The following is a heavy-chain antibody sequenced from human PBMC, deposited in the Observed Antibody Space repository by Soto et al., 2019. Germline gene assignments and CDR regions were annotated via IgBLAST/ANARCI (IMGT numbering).Heavy chain of an antibody. CDR1: GGSFSGCY. V-gene: IGHV4-34*01. CDR2: INHSGST. D-gene: IGHD3-22*01. J-gene: IGHJ5*02. Sequence: PSETLSLTCAVYGGSFSGCYWSWIRQPPGKGLEWIGEINHSGSTNYNPSLKSRVTISVDTSKNQFSLKLSSVTAADTAVYYCARIYDSSGYYFRWFDPWGQGTLVTVSS. CDR3: ARIYDSSGYYFRWFDP.